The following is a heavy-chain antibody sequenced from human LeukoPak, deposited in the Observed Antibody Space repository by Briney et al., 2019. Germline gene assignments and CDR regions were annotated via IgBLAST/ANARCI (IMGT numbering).Heavy chain of an antibody. CDR1: GGSISSSSYS. CDR2: IYHSGST. Sequence: SETLSLTCTVSGGSISSSSYSWSWIRQPPGKGLEWIGYIYHSGSTYYNPSLKSRVTISVDRSKNQFSLKLSSVTAADTAVYYCARAIVYYGSGSYYNNWFDPWGQGTLVTVSS. V-gene: IGHV4-30-2*01. CDR3: ARAIVYYGSGSYYNNWFDP. J-gene: IGHJ5*02. D-gene: IGHD3-10*01.